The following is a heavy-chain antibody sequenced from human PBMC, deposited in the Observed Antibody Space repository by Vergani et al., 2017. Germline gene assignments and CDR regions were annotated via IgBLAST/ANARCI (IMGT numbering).Heavy chain of an antibody. CDR3: ARVLAAAGTVDYYGMDV. CDR2: IIPILDIA. V-gene: IGHV1-69*09. D-gene: IGHD6-13*01. Sequence: QVQLVQSGAEVKKPGSSVKVSCKASGGTFSSYAISWVRQAPGQGLEWMGRIIPILDIANYAQKFQGRVTITADKSTSTAYMELSSLRSEDTAVYYCARVLAAAGTVDYYGMDVWGQGTTVTVSS. J-gene: IGHJ6*02. CDR1: GGTFSSYA.